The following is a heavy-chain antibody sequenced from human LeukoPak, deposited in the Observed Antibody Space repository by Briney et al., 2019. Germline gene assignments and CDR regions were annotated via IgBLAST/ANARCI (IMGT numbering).Heavy chain of an antibody. D-gene: IGHD3-16*01. V-gene: IGHV3-7*01. J-gene: IGHJ4*02. CDR2: INQDGSVE. CDR1: GFSFGSYW. Sequence: GGSLRLSCAASGFSFGSYWMSWVRQAPGKGVAGVANINQDGSVENYADSVRGRFTISRDNAKNSLYLQMNSLGAGDTALYFCAKDLYHKTGDHWGQGTLVTVS. CDR3: AKDLYHKTGDH.